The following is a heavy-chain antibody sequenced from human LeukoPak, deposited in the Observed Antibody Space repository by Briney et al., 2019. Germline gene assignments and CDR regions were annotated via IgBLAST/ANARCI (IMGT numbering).Heavy chain of an antibody. J-gene: IGHJ4*02. CDR1: GGSISSSNW. V-gene: IGHV4-4*02. Sequence: SGTLSLTCAVSGGSISSSNWWSWVRQPPGKGLEWIGEIYHSGSTNYNPSLKSRVTISVDKSKNQFSLKLSSVTAADTAVYYCARLYYYDSSGYPFDYWGLGTLVTVSS. CDR2: IYHSGST. D-gene: IGHD3-22*01. CDR3: ARLYYYDSSGYPFDY.